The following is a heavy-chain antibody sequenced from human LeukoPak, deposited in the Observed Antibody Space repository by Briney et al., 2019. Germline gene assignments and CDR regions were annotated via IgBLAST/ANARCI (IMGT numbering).Heavy chain of an antibody. V-gene: IGHV4-4*07. CDR2: IYTSGST. D-gene: IGHD6-19*01. CDR3: ARGVAVAETETNWFDP. CDR1: GGSISSYY. J-gene: IGHJ5*02. Sequence: SKTLSLTCTVSGGSISSYYWSWIRQPAGKGLEWIGRIYTSGSTNYNPSLKSRVTMSVDTSKNQFSLKLSSVTAADTAVHYCARGVAVAETETNWFDPWGQGTLATVSS.